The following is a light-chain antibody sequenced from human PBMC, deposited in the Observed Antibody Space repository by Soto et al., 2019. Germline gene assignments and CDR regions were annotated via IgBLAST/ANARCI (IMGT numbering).Light chain of an antibody. Sequence: EIVLTQSPATLSLSPGERATLSCRASQSVSSFLAWYQQKPGQAPRLLIYDASTRATGVPARFSGSGSGTDFPLTISSLEPEDVAVYYCQQRSDWPRLTFGGGTKVEIK. CDR2: DAS. CDR1: QSVSSF. V-gene: IGKV3-11*01. CDR3: QQRSDWPRLT. J-gene: IGKJ4*01.